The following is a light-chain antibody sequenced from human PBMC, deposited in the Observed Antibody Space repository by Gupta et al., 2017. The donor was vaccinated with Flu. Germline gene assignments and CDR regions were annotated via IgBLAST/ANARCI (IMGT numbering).Light chain of an antibody. CDR3: QHYGSSPLS. CDR1: QSVSSSY. J-gene: IGKJ2*01. V-gene: IGKV3-20*01. CDR2: GAS. Sequence: EIVLTQSPGTLSLSPGERATLSCRASQSVSSSYLAWYQQKPGQAPRLLIYGASSRATGIPDRFSGSGSGTDFTLTISRLEPEDFAVYYCQHYGSSPLSFAQGTKLEI.